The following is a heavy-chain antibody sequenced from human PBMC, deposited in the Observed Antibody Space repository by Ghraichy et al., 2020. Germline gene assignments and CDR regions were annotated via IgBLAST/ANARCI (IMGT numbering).Heavy chain of an antibody. CDR2: IGGSDGRT. J-gene: IGHJ4*02. D-gene: IGHD3-10*01. V-gene: IGHV3-23*01. CDR1: GFTFSYYA. CDR3: AKTIKLYTYGFDY. Sequence: GGSLRLSCAASGFTFSYYAMSWVRQAPGQGLEWVSAIGGSDGRTYYADSVRGRFTISRDNSRDTLYLQVNSLRAEDTAVYYCAKTIKLYTYGFDYWGQGTLVTVSS.